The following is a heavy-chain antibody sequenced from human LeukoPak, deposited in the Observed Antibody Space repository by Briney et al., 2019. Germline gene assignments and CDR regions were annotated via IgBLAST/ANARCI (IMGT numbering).Heavy chain of an antibody. CDR1: GDSVSSSSSA. J-gene: IGHJ4*02. D-gene: IGHD1-7*01. Sequence: SQTLSLTCAISGDSVSSSSSAWSWIRQSPSRGLEWLGRAYYRSKWYITYAVSVKGRITINADTSKNRFSLQLNSVTPEDTAVYYCARNYRPDFDYWGQGTLVTVSS. CDR2: AYYRSKWYI. V-gene: IGHV6-1*01. CDR3: ARNYRPDFDY.